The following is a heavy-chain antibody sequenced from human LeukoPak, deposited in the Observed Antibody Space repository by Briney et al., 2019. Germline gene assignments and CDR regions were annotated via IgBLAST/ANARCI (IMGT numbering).Heavy chain of an antibody. V-gene: IGHV3-15*01. J-gene: IGHJ4*02. CDR2: IKSKTDGGTT. D-gene: IGHD4-17*01. Sequence: GGPLRLSCAASGFTFSNAWMSWVRQAPGKGLEWVGRIKSKTDGGTTDYAAPGKGRFTISRDDSKNTLYLQMNSLKTEDTAVYYCTTDTISTVTTIPLDYWGQGTLVTVSS. CDR3: TTDTISTVTTIPLDY. CDR1: GFTFSNAW.